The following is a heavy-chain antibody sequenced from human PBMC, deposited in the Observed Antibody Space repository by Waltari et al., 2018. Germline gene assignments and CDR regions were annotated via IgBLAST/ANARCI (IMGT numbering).Heavy chain of an antibody. CDR1: GFTFSTYY. CDR2: IKQDGSEK. V-gene: IGHV3-7*01. CDR3: ARGERLGY. Sequence: EVQLVESGGGLVQPGGSLRLSCAASGFTFSTYYMSWVRQAPGKGLEWVANIKQDGSEKYYVDSVKGRFTISRDNAKNSLCLQMSSLRVEDTAVYYCARGERLGYWGQGTLVTVSS. D-gene: IGHD1-26*01. J-gene: IGHJ4*02.